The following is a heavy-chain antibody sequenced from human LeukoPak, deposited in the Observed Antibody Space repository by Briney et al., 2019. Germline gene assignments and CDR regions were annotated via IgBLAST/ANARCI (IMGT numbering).Heavy chain of an antibody. V-gene: IGHV4-4*02. J-gene: IGHJ4*02. Sequence: PSETLSLTCAVSGGSISSSNWWSWVRQPPGKGLEWIGEIYHSGSTNYNPSLKSRVTISVDKSKNQFSLKLSSVTAADTAVYYCARVHSYGLWYFDYWGQGTLVTVSS. D-gene: IGHD5-18*01. CDR3: ARVHSYGLWYFDY. CDR1: GGSISSSNW. CDR2: IYHSGST.